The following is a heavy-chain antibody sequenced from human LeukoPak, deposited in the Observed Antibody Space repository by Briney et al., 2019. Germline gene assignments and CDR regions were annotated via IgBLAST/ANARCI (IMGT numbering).Heavy chain of an antibody. J-gene: IGHJ4*02. D-gene: IGHD2-15*01. CDR2: ISAYNGNT. V-gene: IGHV1-18*01. CDR3: VRDSGLYCSGGSCYPPADY. Sequence: ASVKVSCKASGYTFTSYGISWVRQAPGQGLEWMGWISAYNGNTNYAQKLQGRVTMTTDTSTSTAYMELRSLRSDDTAVYYCVRDSGLYCSGGSCYPPADYWGQGTLVTVSS. CDR1: GYTFTSYG.